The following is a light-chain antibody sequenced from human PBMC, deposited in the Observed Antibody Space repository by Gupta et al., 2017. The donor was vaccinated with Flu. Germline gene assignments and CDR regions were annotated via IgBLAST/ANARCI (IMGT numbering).Light chain of an antibody. CDR3: QQSYSTPFP. Sequence: DIQMSQSPSSLSASVGDRVTITCRASQNIRSYLNWYQQKPGKAPKLLIYAASSLQSGVPSRFSGSGSGTDFTLTISRLQPEDFATYYCQQSYSTPFPFGPGTKVAI. CDR1: QNIRSY. CDR2: AAS. V-gene: IGKV1-39*01. J-gene: IGKJ3*01.